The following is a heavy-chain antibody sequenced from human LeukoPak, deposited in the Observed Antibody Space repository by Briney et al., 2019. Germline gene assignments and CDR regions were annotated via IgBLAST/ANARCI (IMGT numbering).Heavy chain of an antibody. J-gene: IGHJ4*02. CDR3: AGRGYSYGLTFDY. V-gene: IGHV4-39*01. CDR1: GGSISSSSYY. CDR2: IYYSGST. D-gene: IGHD5-18*01. Sequence: PSETLSLTCTVSGGSISSSSYYWGWIRQPPGKGLEWIGSIYYSGSTYYNPSLKSRVTISVDTSKNQFSLKLSSVTAADPAVYYCAGRGYSYGLTFDYWGQGTLVTVSS.